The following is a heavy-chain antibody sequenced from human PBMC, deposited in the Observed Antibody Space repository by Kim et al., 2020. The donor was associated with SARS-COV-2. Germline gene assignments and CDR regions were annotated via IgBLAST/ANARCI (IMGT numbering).Heavy chain of an antibody. D-gene: IGHD1-26*01. CDR2: IRSKANSYET. CDR1: GFTFSGST. CDR3: TSGTPYSESYWDAFDT. J-gene: IGHJ3*02. V-gene: IGHV3-73*01. Sequence: GGTLRLSCATSGFTFSGSTMNCVRQASGKGLEWVGRIRSKANSYETAYATSVKGRITISRDDSQNTAYLQLNSLKTENTAVYYCTSGTPYSESYWDAFDTWGQGTMVTVSS.